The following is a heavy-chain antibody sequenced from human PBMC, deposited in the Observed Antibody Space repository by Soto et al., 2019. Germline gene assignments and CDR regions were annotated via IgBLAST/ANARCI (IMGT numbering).Heavy chain of an antibody. D-gene: IGHD3-3*01. Sequence: PSETLSVTCTVAGGSISSGGCSWSWVRQSPGKGLEWIGHIYNSGITYYNPSLKSRVVISIDTSRNQFSLRLNSLTAADRAVYFRARGVTVFGLVSRFWFDPWGQGTVVTVSS. CDR2: IYNSGIT. CDR1: GGSISSGGCS. CDR3: ARGVTVFGLVSRFWFDP. V-gene: IGHV4-30-4*01. J-gene: IGHJ5*02.